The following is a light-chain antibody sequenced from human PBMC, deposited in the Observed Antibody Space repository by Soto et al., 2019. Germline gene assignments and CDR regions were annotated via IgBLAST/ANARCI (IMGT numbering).Light chain of an antibody. CDR2: GGS. V-gene: IGKV3-20*01. Sequence: EIVLTQSPGTLSLSPGERATLFCRASQSFTTSQLAWYQQRPGQAPRVLIFGGSRRATGIPDRFSGSGSGTDFTLTISRLEPEDSAVYYCQQYASSPRTFGQGTTVEIK. CDR1: QSFTTSQ. CDR3: QQYASSPRT. J-gene: IGKJ1*01.